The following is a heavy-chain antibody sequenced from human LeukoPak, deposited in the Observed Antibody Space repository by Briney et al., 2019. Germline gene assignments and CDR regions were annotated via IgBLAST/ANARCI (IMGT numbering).Heavy chain of an antibody. Sequence: GESLQTSCKGSGYSFTSYGISWVRQAPGQGLEWMGWISAYNGNTNYAQKLQGRVTMTTDTSTSTAYMELRSLRSDDTAVYYCARVSGTTVTTVVDYWGQGTLVTVSS. CDR3: ARVSGTTVTTVVDY. CDR2: ISAYNGNT. D-gene: IGHD4-17*01. J-gene: IGHJ4*02. CDR1: GYSFTSYG. V-gene: IGHV1-18*01.